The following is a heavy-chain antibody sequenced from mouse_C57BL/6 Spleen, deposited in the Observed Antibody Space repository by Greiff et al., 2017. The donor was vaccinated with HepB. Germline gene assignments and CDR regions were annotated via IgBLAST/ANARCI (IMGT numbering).Heavy chain of an antibody. CDR2: INPNNGGT. CDR1: GYTFTDYY. D-gene: IGHD2-2*01. V-gene: IGHV1-26*01. CDR3: ARSENYGYDSYYFDY. J-gene: IGHJ2*01. Sequence: EVQLQQSGPELVKPGASVKISCKASGYTFTDYYMNWVKQSHGKSLEWIGDINPNNGGTSYNQKFKGKATLTVDKSSSTAYMELRSLTSEDSAVYYCARSENYGYDSYYFDYWGQSTTLTVSS.